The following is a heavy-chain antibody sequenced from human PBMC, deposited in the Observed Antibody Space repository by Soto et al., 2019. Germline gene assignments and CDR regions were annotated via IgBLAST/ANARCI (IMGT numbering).Heavy chain of an antibody. CDR3: ATRLYSSGVLFDY. CDR1: DGYISSINW. J-gene: IGHJ4*02. CDR2: IYYSGTT. V-gene: IGHV4-4*02. D-gene: IGHD3-10*01. Sequence: PSETKSHTNAVSDGYISSINWWSRVQKHPGKGLEWIGEIYYSGTTNYHPSLKSRVTISIDTSKSQFYLKLTSVTAADTAIYSCATRLYSSGVLFDYWGPGTQVTVSS.